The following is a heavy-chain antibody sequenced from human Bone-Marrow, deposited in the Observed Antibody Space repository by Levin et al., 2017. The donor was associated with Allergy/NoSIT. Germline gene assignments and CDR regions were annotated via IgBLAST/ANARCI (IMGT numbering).Heavy chain of an antibody. CDR3: ARKGEFDY. Sequence: LSLTCAASGFTFSSYSMNWVRQAPGKGLEWLSYISSSGTTIYYADSVKGRFTISRDNAKNSLYLQMNSLRAEDTAVYYCARKGEFDYWGQGTLVTVSS. CDR1: GFTFSSYS. J-gene: IGHJ4*02. CDR2: ISSSGTTI. D-gene: IGHD3-16*01. V-gene: IGHV3-48*04.